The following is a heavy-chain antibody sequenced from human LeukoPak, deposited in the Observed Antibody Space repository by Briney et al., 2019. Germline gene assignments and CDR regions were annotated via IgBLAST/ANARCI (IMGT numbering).Heavy chain of an antibody. CDR2: INHSGST. V-gene: IGHV4-34*01. D-gene: IGHD3-22*01. Sequence: PSETLSLSCAVYVGSFSGYYWVWIRQPPGKGLEWIGEINHSGSTNYNPSLKSRVTISVDTSKNQFSLTLSSVTAADTAVYYCARRRYDASGYYPSRGRYFDYWGQGTLVTVSS. J-gene: IGHJ4*02. CDR3: ARRRYDASGYYPSRGRYFDY. CDR1: VGSFSGYY.